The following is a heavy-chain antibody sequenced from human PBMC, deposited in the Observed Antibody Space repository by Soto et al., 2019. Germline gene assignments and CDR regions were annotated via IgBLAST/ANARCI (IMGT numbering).Heavy chain of an antibody. CDR2: TCYRSKWYN. V-gene: IGHV6-1*01. D-gene: IGHD1-26*01. Sequence: SQTLSLTCAISGDSVSSNSAAWNWIRQSPSRGLEWLGRTCYRSKWYNDYAVSVKSRITINPDTSKNQFSLQLNSVTPEDTAVYYCARATLIVGAFYYYYYYGMDVWGQGTTVTVSS. J-gene: IGHJ6*02. CDR1: GDSVSSNSAA. CDR3: ARATLIVGAFYYYYYYGMDV.